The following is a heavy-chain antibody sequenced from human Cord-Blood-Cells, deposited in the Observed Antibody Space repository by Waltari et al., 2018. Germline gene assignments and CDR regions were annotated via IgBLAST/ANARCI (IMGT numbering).Heavy chain of an antibody. V-gene: IGHV1-69*01. CDR3: ARDRPGDYYYGMDV. Sequence: QVQLVQSGAEVKKPGSSVKVSCKASGGTFRSYAISWVRQAPGQGLEWMGGIIPIFGTANYAQNVQGRVTITADESTSTAYMELSSLRSEDTAVYYCARDRPGDYYYGMDVWGQGTTVTVSS. CDR1: GGTFRSYA. J-gene: IGHJ6*02. CDR2: IIPIFGTA. D-gene: IGHD7-27*01.